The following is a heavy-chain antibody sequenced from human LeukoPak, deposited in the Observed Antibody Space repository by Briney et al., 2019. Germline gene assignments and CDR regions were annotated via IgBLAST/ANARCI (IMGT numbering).Heavy chain of an antibody. V-gene: IGHV4-38-2*01. J-gene: IGHJ4*02. CDR2: IYHSGST. CDR3: ARVTGYCSSTSCPYYLDY. Sequence: SETLSLTCAVYGGSFSGYYWGWIRQPPGKGLEWIGSIYHSGSTYYNPSLKSRVTISVDTSKNQFSLKLSSVTAADTAVYYCARVTGYCSSTSCPYYLDYWGQGTLVTVSS. CDR1: GGSFSGYY. D-gene: IGHD2-2*01.